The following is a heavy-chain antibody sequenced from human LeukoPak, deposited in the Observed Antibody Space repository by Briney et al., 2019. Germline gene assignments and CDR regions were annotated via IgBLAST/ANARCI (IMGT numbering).Heavy chain of an antibody. Sequence: ASVKVSCKASGYTFTGYYLHWVRQAPGQGLEWMGWINPNGGGREYAQKFQGRVNMTRDTAISTAYMELSSLTFDDTAIYYCAKDYSSGWYHAFNIWGQGTMVTVSS. V-gene: IGHV1-2*02. D-gene: IGHD6-19*01. J-gene: IGHJ3*02. CDR3: AKDYSSGWYHAFNI. CDR1: GYTFTGYY. CDR2: INPNGGGR.